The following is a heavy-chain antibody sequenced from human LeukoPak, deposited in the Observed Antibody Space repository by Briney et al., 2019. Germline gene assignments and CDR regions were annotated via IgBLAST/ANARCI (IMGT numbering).Heavy chain of an antibody. CDR2: MNPNSGDT. Sequence: GASXXVXCKASGYTFTNYDINWVRQATGQGLEWMGWMNPNSGDTGYAKKFQGRVTMTRDTSTNTAYMELNSLTSDDTVIFYCARTGMGGNVWIDYWGQGTLVTVSS. V-gene: IGHV1-8*01. D-gene: IGHD1-26*01. CDR3: ARTGMGGNVWIDY. CDR1: GYTFTNYD. J-gene: IGHJ4*02.